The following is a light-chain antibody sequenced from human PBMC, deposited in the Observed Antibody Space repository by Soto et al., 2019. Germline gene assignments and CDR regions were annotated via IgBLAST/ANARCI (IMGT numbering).Light chain of an antibody. CDR1: SSDVGGYNY. V-gene: IGLV2-14*01. CDR3: SSDTSSSPYV. CDR2: EVS. Sequence: QSVLTQPASVSGSPGQSITISCTGTSSDVGGYNYVSWNQQHPGKAPKLMIYEVSNRPSGVSNRFSGSKSGNTASLTISGLQAEDEADYYCSSDTSSSPYVFGTGTKLTVL. J-gene: IGLJ1*01.